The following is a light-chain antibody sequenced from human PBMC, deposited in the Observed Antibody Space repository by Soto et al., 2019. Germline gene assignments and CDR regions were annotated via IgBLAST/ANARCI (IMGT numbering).Light chain of an antibody. CDR1: QGFSSSF. Sequence: EIVLTQSPDTLSLSPGERAAFSCRASQGFSSSFLAWYQHRPGQAPRLLIYGASSRATGIPDRFSGSRSGTDFTITISRLEPEEFAVYYCQQYGHSPTFGPGTTVEIK. V-gene: IGKV3-20*01. CDR2: GAS. J-gene: IGKJ1*01. CDR3: QQYGHSPT.